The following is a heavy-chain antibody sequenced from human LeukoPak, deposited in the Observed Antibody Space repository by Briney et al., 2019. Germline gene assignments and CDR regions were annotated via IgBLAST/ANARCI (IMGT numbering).Heavy chain of an antibody. J-gene: IGHJ4*02. V-gene: IGHV1-2*02. CDR1: GYTFTGYY. D-gene: IGHD3-10*01. Sequence: ASVKVSCKASGYTFTGYYMHWVRQAPGQGLEWMGWINPNSVGTNYAQKFQGRVTMTRDTSITTAYMELSRLRSDDTAVYYCARLGYYGSGSSNLDYWGPGTLVTVSS. CDR3: ARLGYYGSGSSNLDY. CDR2: INPNSVGT.